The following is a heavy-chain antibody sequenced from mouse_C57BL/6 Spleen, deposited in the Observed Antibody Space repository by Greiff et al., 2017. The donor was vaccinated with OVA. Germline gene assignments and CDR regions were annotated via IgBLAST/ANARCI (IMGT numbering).Heavy chain of an antibody. Sequence: QVQLQQPGAELVKPGASVKLSCKASGYTFTSYWMQWVKQRPGQGLEWIGEIDPSDSYTNYNQKFKGKATLTVETSSSTAYMQLSSLTTDDSAVYYCARYDYDIDYWGQGTTLTVSS. D-gene: IGHD2-4*01. V-gene: IGHV1-50*01. J-gene: IGHJ2*01. CDR2: IDPSDSYT. CDR3: ARYDYDIDY. CDR1: GYTFTSYW.